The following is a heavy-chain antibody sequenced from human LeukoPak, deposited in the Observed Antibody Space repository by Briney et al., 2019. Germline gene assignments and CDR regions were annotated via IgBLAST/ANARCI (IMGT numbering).Heavy chain of an antibody. J-gene: IGHJ4*02. Sequence: SETLSLTCTVSGDSISSSISRSYWAWIRQPPGKVLEWIGSIYHSGSAYYNPSLKSRVTISVDTSKNQFSLKLSSVTAADTAVYYCVRYCSSTTCYTRAVDYWGQGTLVTVSS. CDR1: GDSISSSISRSY. CDR2: IYHSGSA. V-gene: IGHV4-38-2*02. CDR3: VRYCSSTTCYTRAVDY. D-gene: IGHD2-2*02.